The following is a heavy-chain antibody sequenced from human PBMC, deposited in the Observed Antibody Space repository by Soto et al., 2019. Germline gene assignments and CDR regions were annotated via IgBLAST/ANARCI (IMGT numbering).Heavy chain of an antibody. Sequence: EVQLVESGGGLVQPGGSLSLSCAASGFTFSSYEMNWVRQAPGKGLEWVSYISSSGSTIYYADSVKGRFTISRDNAKNSLYLQMNRLRAEDTAVYYCARGRYSYGYVKHDYYGMDVWGHGTTVTVSS. CDR3: ARGRYSYGYVKHDYYGMDV. J-gene: IGHJ6*02. CDR2: ISSSGSTI. CDR1: GFTFSSYE. D-gene: IGHD5-18*01. V-gene: IGHV3-48*03.